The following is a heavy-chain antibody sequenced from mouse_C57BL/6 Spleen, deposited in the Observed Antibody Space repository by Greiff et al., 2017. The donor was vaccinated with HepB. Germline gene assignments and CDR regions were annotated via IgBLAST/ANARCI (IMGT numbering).Heavy chain of an antibody. J-gene: IGHJ3*01. CDR1: GYTFTDYY. V-gene: IGHV1-26*01. CDR2: INPNNGGT. CDR3: ARDYYLSWFAY. D-gene: IGHD1-1*01. Sequence: EVQLQQSGPELVKPGASVKISCKASGYTFTDYYMNWVKQSHGKSLEWIGDINPNNGGTSYNQKFKGKATLTVDKSSSTAYMELRSLTSEDSAVYYCARDYYLSWFAYWGQGTLVTVSA.